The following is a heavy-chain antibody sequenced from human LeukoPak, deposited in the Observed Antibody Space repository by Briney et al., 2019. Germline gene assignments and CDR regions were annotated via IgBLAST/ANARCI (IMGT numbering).Heavy chain of an antibody. J-gene: IGHJ4*02. V-gene: IGHV3-30*18. Sequence: GGSLRLSCAASGVTFSRYGMHWVRQAPGKGLEWVAVASSDGDTTYYADSVKGRFTISRDNSRNTLYLQMNSLRAEGTAVYYCAKEGSTTFREDFDFWGQGTQVIVSS. CDR1: GVTFSRYG. CDR3: AKEGSTTFREDFDF. CDR2: ASSDGDTT. D-gene: IGHD3-16*01.